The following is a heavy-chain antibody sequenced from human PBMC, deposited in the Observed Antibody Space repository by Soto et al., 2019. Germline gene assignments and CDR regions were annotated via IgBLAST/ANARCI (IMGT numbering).Heavy chain of an antibody. CDR3: ARAPWLQYGGYATKDNAPYYYYYMDV. J-gene: IGHJ6*03. V-gene: IGHV1-69*02. CDR2: IIPILGIA. Sequence: GASVKVSCKASGGTFSSYTISWVRQAPGQGPEWMGRIIPILGIANYAQKFQGRVTITADKSTSTAYMELSSLRSEDTAVYYCARAPWLQYGGYATKDNAPYYYYYMDVWGKGTMVTVSS. D-gene: IGHD5-12*01. CDR1: GGTFSSYT.